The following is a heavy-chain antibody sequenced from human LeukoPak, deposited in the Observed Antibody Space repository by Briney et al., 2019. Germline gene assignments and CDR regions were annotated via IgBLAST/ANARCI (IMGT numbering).Heavy chain of an antibody. V-gene: IGHV3-48*01. CDR3: ASPIRYCSGGSCYSFDY. CDR1: GFTFSTYS. D-gene: IGHD2-15*01. J-gene: IGHJ4*02. Sequence: GGSLRLSCAASGFTFSTYSMNWVRQAPGKGLEWVSYISRSGTIYYANSVKGRFTISRDNAKNSLYLQMNSLRAEDTAVYYCASPIRYCSGGSCYSFDYWGQGTLVTVSS. CDR2: ISRSGTI.